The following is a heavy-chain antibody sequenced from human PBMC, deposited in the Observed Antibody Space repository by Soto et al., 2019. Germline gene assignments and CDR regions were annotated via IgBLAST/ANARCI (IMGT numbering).Heavy chain of an antibody. Sequence: QVQLVQSGAEVKKPGSSVKVSCKASGGTFSSYAISWVRQAPGQVLEWMGGIIPIFGTANYAPKFQGRVTITADESTSTDYMELSSLRSEDTAVYYCARAMLPAAHHAFDIWGQGTMVTVSS. CDR3: ARAMLPAAHHAFDI. J-gene: IGHJ3*02. CDR2: IIPIFGTA. V-gene: IGHV1-69*12. CDR1: GGTFSSYA. D-gene: IGHD2-2*01.